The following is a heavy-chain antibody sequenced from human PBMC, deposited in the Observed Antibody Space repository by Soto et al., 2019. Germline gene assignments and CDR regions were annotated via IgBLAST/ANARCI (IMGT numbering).Heavy chain of an antibody. CDR1: GFTFSNAW. CDR3: TTAPNVLLWFGELPFDY. D-gene: IGHD3-10*01. Sequence: LRLSCAASGFTFSNAWMSWVRQAPGKGLEWVGRIKSKTDGGTTDYAAPVKGRFTISRDDSKNTLYLQMNSLKTEDTAVYYCTTAPNVLLWFGELPFDYWGQGTLVTVSS. J-gene: IGHJ4*02. CDR2: IKSKTDGGTT. V-gene: IGHV3-15*01.